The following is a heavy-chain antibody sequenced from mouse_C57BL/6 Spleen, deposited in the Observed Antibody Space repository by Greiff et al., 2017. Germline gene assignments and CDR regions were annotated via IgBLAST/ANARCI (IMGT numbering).Heavy chain of an antibody. CDR2: IDPSDSYT. CDR3: ARKDTTVVAPCAMDY. D-gene: IGHD1-1*01. Sequence: VQLQQPGAELVMPGASVKLSCKASGYTFTSYWMHWVKQRPGQGLEWIGEIDPSDSYTNYNQKFKGKSTLTVDKSSSTAYMQLSSLTSEDSAVYYCARKDTTVVAPCAMDYWGQGTSVTVSS. CDR1: GYTFTSYW. V-gene: IGHV1-69*01. J-gene: IGHJ4*01.